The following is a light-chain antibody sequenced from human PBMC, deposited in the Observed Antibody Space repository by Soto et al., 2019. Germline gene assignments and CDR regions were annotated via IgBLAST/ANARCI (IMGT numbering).Light chain of an antibody. CDR3: LQQTSYPYP. CDR1: QGIRND. J-gene: IGKJ2*01. V-gene: IGKV1-17*01. Sequence: DTQMTQSPSSLSASVGDRVTITCRASQGIRNDLAWYQQKPGTAPKRLIYAASSLQSGVPSRFSGSGFVTEFTLTISSLQPADFATYYCLQQTSYPYPFCQGNQLEIK. CDR2: AAS.